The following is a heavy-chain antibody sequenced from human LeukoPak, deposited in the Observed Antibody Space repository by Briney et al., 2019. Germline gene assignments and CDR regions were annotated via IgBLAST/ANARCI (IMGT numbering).Heavy chain of an antibody. CDR1: GFTFSNYA. Sequence: PGGSLRLSCAASGFTFSNYAMSWVRQAPGKGLEWVSAIVGSGSSTYYADSVKGRFTISRDNSKNTLYLQLNRLRAEDTAVYYCAKWGDYDILTGYYGSDYWGQGTLVTVSS. D-gene: IGHD3-9*01. CDR2: IVGSGSST. J-gene: IGHJ4*02. CDR3: AKWGDYDILTGYYGSDY. V-gene: IGHV3-23*01.